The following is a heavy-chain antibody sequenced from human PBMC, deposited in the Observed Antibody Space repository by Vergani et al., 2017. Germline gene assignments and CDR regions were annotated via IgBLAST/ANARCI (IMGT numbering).Heavy chain of an antibody. CDR1: GGSFSGYY. J-gene: IGHJ4*02. CDR2: INHSGST. CDR3: ARDGRGGFGDYYCDY. Sequence: QVQLQQWGAGLLKPSETLSLTCAVYGGSFSGYYWSWIRQPPGKGLEWIGEINHSGSTNYNPSLKSRVTIAVDTSKNQFSLKRSSVTAAATAVYYCARDGRGGFGDYYCDYWGQGTLVTVSS. V-gene: IGHV4-34*01. D-gene: IGHD3-10*01.